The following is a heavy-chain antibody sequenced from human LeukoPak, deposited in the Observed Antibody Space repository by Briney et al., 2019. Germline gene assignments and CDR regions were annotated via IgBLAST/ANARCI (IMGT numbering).Heavy chain of an antibody. CDR1: AFTFNDYA. D-gene: IGHD3-22*01. CDR2: ISRNSGSI. CDR3: ARVPDYYDSSGWYFDL. Sequence: PGGSLRLSCAASAFTFNDYAMHWVRQAQGMGLECVSGISRNSGSIGYADSVKGRFTISRDNAKNSLYLQMNSLRAEDTALYHCARVPDYYDSSGWYFDLWGRGTLVTVSS. V-gene: IGHV3-9*01. J-gene: IGHJ2*01.